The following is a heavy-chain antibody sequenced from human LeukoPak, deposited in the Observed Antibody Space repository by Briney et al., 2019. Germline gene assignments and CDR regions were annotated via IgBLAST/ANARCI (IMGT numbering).Heavy chain of an antibody. Sequence: SETLSLTCTVSGGSISSGSYYWSWNRQPAGKGLEWIGRFYISGSTDYNPSLRSRATISVDSPKNQFSLKLSSVTAADTAVYYCARDQGAAAAPLDYWGQGTLVTVSS. CDR3: ARDQGAAAAPLDY. D-gene: IGHD6-13*01. CDR1: GGSISSGSYY. CDR2: FYISGST. J-gene: IGHJ4*02. V-gene: IGHV4-61*02.